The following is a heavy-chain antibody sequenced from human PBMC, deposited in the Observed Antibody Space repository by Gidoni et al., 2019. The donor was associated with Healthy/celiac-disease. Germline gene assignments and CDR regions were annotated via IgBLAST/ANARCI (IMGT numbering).Heavy chain of an antibody. CDR2: ISGSGGST. D-gene: IGHD6-13*01. CDR3: AKAGSDSSSWYGYYYYGMDV. J-gene: IGHJ6*02. Sequence: LEWVSAISGSGGSTYYADSVKGRFTISRDNSKNTLYLQMNSLRAEDTAVYYCAKAGSDSSSWYGYYYYGMDVWGQGTTVTVSS. V-gene: IGHV3-23*01.